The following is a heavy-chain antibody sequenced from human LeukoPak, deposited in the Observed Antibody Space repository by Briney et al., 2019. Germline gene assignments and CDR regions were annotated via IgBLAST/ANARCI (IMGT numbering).Heavy chain of an antibody. V-gene: IGHV3-7*03. J-gene: IGHJ5*02. CDR1: GFTFSSYW. D-gene: IGHD3-10*01. Sequence: GGSLRLSCAASGFTFSSYWMSWVRQAPGKGREGVANIKQGGSEKYYVDSVKGRFTISRDNAKNSLYLQMNSLRAEDTAVYYCARDVSRYGSGSYRLNWFDPWGQGTLVTVSS. CDR3: ARDVSRYGSGSYRLNWFDP. CDR2: IKQGGSEK.